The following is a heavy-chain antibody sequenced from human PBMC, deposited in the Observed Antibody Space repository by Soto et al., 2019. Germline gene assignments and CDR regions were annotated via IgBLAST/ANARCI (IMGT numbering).Heavy chain of an antibody. Sequence: PSETLSPTFTVSGGSIRSGGYYWSWGRQKPRRGLEWIGNIYYSGNTYYNPSLKSRLTISVDTSKNQFSLNLSSVTAADTAVYYCARDRLMATAGTARHYFGLDVWGQGTTVTVSS. J-gene: IGHJ6*02. D-gene: IGHD5-18*01. CDR1: GGSIRSGGYY. V-gene: IGHV4-31*03. CDR3: ARDRLMATAGTARHYFGLDV. CDR2: IYYSGNT.